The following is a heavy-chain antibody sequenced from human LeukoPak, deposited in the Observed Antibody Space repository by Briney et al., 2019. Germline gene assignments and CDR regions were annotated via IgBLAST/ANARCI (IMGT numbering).Heavy chain of an antibody. D-gene: IGHD3-3*01. CDR3: AKDQAIFGVVLS. Sequence: PGGSLRLSCAASGFTFSSYAMSWVRQAPGKGREWVSAISGSGGSTYYADSVKGRFTISRDNSKNTLYLQMNSLRAEDTAVYHCAKDQAIFGVVLSWGQGTLVTVSS. CDR1: GFTFSSYA. CDR2: ISGSGGST. J-gene: IGHJ5*02. V-gene: IGHV3-23*01.